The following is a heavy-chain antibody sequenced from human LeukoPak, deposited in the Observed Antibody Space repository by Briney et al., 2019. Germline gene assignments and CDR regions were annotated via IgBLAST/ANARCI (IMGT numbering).Heavy chain of an antibody. D-gene: IGHD2-2*01. J-gene: IGHJ6*02. V-gene: IGHV3-23*01. CDR1: GLTFSTYA. CDR3: AQDRGARYPFGMDV. CDR2: IGGGGAT. Sequence: GGSLRLSCAASGLTFSTYAMRWIRQAPGKGLEWVSSIGGGGATSYADSVKGRFTISRDLSKITVYLQMNSLRAEDTAVYYCAQDRGARYPFGMDVWGQGTTVTVSS.